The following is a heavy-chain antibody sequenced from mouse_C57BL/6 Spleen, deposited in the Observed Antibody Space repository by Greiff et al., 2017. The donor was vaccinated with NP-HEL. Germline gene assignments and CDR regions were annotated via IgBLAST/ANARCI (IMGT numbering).Heavy chain of an antibody. V-gene: IGHV1-7*01. CDR2: INPSSGYT. Sequence: QVQLKESGAELAKPGASVKLSCKASGYTFTSYWMHWVKQRPGQGLEWIGYINPSSGYTKYNQKFKDKATLTADKSSSTAYMQLSSLTYEDSAVYYCASSTLIYYDYDEDFDYWGQGTTLTVSS. CDR1: GYTFTSYW. D-gene: IGHD2-4*01. CDR3: ASSTLIYYDYDEDFDY. J-gene: IGHJ2*01.